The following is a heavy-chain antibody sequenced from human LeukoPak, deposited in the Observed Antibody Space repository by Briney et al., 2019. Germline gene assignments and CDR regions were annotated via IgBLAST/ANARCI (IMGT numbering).Heavy chain of an antibody. CDR2: IYYSGST. J-gene: IGHJ4*02. D-gene: IGHD3-10*01. CDR3: ARRRGDYYAQYYFDY. Sequence: PSETLSLTCTVSGGSISSSSYYWGWIRQPPGKGLEWIGSIYYSGSTYYNPSLKSRVTISVDTSKNQFSLKLSSVTAADTAVYYCARRRGDYYAQYYFDYWGQGTLVTVSS. CDR1: GGSISSSSYY. V-gene: IGHV4-39*01.